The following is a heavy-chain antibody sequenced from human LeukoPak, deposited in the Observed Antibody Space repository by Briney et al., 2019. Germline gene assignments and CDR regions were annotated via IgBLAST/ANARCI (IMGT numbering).Heavy chain of an antibody. CDR3: ARARVPTVVTSRIDY. V-gene: IGHV3-30-3*01. CDR2: ISYDGSSK. D-gene: IGHD4-23*01. CDR1: GFTFSSYA. J-gene: IGHJ4*02. Sequence: GGSLRLSCAASGFTFSSYAMHWVRQASGKGLEWVAVISYDGSSKYYADSVKGRFTISRDNSKNTLYLQMNSLRAEDTAVYYCARARVPTVVTSRIDYWGQGTLVTVSS.